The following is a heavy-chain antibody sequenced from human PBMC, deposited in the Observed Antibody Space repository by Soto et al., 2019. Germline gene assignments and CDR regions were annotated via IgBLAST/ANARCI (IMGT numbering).Heavy chain of an antibody. CDR2: IYYSGST. CDR3: ARNRAYSQGD. CDR1: GGSISSYY. J-gene: IGHJ4*02. D-gene: IGHD5-18*01. V-gene: IGHV4-59*01. Sequence: SETLSLTCTVSGGSISSYYWSWIRQPPGKGLEWIGYIYYSGSTNYNPSLKSRVTISVDTSMNQFSLKLSSVTAADTAVYYCARNRAYSQGDWGQGTLVTVSS.